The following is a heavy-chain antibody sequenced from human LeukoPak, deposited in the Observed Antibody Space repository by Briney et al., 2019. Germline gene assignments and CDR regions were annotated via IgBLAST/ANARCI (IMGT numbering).Heavy chain of an antibody. CDR3: AKDAQRGFDYSNSLEK. D-gene: IGHD4-11*01. V-gene: IGHV3-20*04. CDR1: GFTFDDYG. J-gene: IGHJ4*02. Sequence: PGGSLRLSCATSGFTFDDYGMNWVRQAPGKGLEWVSNINWNGRNVDYADSVKGRFTISRDKAMNSLHFQMNSLRAEDTAVYYCAKDAQRGFDYSNSLEKWGQGTLVTVAS. CDR2: INWNGRNV.